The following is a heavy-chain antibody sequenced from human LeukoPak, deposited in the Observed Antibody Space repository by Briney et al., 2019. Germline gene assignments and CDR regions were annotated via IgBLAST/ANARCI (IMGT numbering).Heavy chain of an antibody. V-gene: IGHV3-21*01. CDR1: GFTFSSYS. Sequence: GGSLRLSCAASGFTFSSYSMNWVRQAPGKGLEWVSSISSSSSYIYYADSVKGRFTISRDNAKNSLYLQMNRLRAEDTAVYYCARHSGYEGYYYYYYYMDVWGKGTTVTISS. D-gene: IGHD5-12*01. CDR2: ISSSSSYI. J-gene: IGHJ6*03. CDR3: ARHSGYEGYYYYYYYMDV.